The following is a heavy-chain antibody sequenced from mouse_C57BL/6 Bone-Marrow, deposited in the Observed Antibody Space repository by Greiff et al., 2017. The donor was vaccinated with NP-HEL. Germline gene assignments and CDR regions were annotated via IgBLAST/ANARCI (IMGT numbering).Heavy chain of an antibody. CDR3: ARRDGSSYFDY. CDR1: GYTFTSYW. V-gene: IGHV1-64*01. Sequence: QMQLKQPGAELVKPGASVKLSCKASGYTFTSYWMHWVKQRPGQGLEWIGMIHPNSGSTNYNEKFKSKATLTVDKSSSTAYMQLSSLTSEDSAVYYCARRDGSSYFDYWGQGTTLTVSS. J-gene: IGHJ2*01. D-gene: IGHD1-1*01. CDR2: IHPNSGST.